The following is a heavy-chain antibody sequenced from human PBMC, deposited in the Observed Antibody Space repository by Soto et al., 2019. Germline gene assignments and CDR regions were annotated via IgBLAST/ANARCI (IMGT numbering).Heavy chain of an antibody. CDR1: GYTFTSYG. Sequence: ASVKVSCKASGYTFTSYGISWVRQAPGQGLEWMGWISAYNGNTNYAQKLQGRVTMTTDTSTSTAYMELRSLRSDDTAVYYCAKDRHIAVAGTVFDYWGQGTLVTVSS. V-gene: IGHV1-18*01. CDR2: ISAYNGNT. J-gene: IGHJ4*02. D-gene: IGHD6-19*01. CDR3: AKDRHIAVAGTVFDY.